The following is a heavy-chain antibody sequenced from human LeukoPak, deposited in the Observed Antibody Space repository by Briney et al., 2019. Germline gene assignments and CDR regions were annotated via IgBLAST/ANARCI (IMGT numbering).Heavy chain of an antibody. CDR2: ISYDGSNK. V-gene: IGHV3-30*04. D-gene: IGHD6-19*01. J-gene: IGHJ4*02. Sequence: TGGSLRLSCAASGFTFSSYAMHWVHQAPGKGLEWVAVISYDGSNKYYADSVKGRFTISRDNSKNTLYLQMNSLRAEDTAVYYCARDHSSGWPEYFDYWGQGTLVTVSS. CDR1: GFTFSSYA. CDR3: ARDHSSGWPEYFDY.